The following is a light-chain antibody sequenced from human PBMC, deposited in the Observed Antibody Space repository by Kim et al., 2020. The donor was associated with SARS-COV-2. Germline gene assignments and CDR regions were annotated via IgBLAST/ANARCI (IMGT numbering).Light chain of an antibody. CDR2: KAS. CDR1: QSSSTW. CDR3: QQYNSYWT. V-gene: IGKV1-5*03. J-gene: IGKJ1*01. Sequence: CASEGDRVTITCRASQSSSTWLAWYQQKPGKAPKLLIYKASSLESGVPSRCSGSGSGTEFTLTISSLQHDDFATYYCQQYNSYWTFGQGTKVEIK.